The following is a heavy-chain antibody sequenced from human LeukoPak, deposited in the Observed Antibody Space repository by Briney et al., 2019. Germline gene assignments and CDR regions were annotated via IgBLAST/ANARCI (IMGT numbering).Heavy chain of an antibody. V-gene: IGHV3-23*01. D-gene: IGHD3-10*01. J-gene: IGHJ3*02. CDR1: GFTFGSYA. CDR3: AKSFFPGGSSFTFDI. CDR2: ISDSGANT. Sequence: GGSLRLSCAASGFTFGSYAMTWVRQAPGKGLEWVSSISDSGANTYYADSVKGRSTISRDNSKNTLYLQMNSLRAEDTAVYYCAKSFFPGGSSFTFDIWGQGTLVTVSS.